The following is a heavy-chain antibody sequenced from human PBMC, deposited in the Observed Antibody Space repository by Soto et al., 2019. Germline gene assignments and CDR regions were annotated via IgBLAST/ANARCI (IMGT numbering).Heavy chain of an antibody. V-gene: IGHV3-7*03. CDR2: IKQDGSEK. Sequence: GGSLRLSCAASGFTFSSYWMSWVRQAPGKGLEWVANIKQDGSEKYYVDSVKGRFTISRDNAKNSLYLQMNSLRAEDTAVYYCARDNPLWFGFSNDMDVWRQGTTATVSS. CDR1: GFTFSSYW. D-gene: IGHD3-10*01. J-gene: IGHJ6*02. CDR3: ARDNPLWFGFSNDMDV.